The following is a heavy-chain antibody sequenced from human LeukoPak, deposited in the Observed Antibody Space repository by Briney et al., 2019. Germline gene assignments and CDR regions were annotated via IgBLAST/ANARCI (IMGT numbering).Heavy chain of an antibody. J-gene: IGHJ5*02. V-gene: IGHV4-39*01. CDR1: GDSISSDGYY. Sequence: SQTLSLTCTVSGDSISSDGYYWGWIRQPPGKGLEWIGSIYYSGSTYYNPSLKSRVTISVDTSKNQFSLKLSSVTAADTAVYYCARRARFLEWLLPAGFDPWGQGTLVTVSS. CDR2: IYYSGST. D-gene: IGHD3-3*01. CDR3: ARRARFLEWLLPAGFDP.